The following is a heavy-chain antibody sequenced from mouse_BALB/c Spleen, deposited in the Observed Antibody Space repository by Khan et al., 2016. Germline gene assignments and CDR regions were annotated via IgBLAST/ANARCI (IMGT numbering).Heavy chain of an antibody. J-gene: IGHJ2*01. CDR1: GYSITSGYS. CDR3: ARGGGITTVFDY. D-gene: IGHD1-1*01. V-gene: IGHV3-1*02. Sequence: EVQLQESGPDLVKPSQSLSLTCSVTGYSITSGYSWHWIRQFPGNKLEWMGYIHYSGSTNYNPSLKSRISITRDTSKNQFFLQLNSVTTEDTATYYWARGGGITTVFDYWGQGTTLTVSS. CDR2: IHYSGST.